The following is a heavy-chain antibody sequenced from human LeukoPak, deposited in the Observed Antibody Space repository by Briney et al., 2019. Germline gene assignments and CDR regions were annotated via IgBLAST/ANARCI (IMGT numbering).Heavy chain of an antibody. J-gene: IGHJ6*03. V-gene: IGHV4-4*07. D-gene: IGHD2-2*01. CDR3: AREARDYCSSTSCKDYYYYYMDV. Sequence: SETLSLTCTVSGGSISSYYWSWIRQPAGKGLEWIGRIYTSGSTNYNPSLKSRVTMSVDTSKNQFSLKLSSVTAADTAVYYCAREARDYCSSTSCKDYYYYYMDVWGKGTTVTVSS. CDR1: GGSISSYY. CDR2: IYTSGST.